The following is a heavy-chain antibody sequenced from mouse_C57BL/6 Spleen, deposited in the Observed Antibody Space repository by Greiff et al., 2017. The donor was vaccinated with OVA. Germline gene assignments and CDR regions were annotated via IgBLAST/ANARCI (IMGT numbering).Heavy chain of an antibody. CDR3: ETNWALFDY. D-gene: IGHD4-1*01. J-gene: IGHJ2*01. Sequence: EVKLVESGGGLVKPGGSLKLSCAASGFTFSDYGMHWVRQAPEKGLEWVAYISSGSRTIYYADTVKGRFTISRENAKNTLFLQMTSLRSEDTAMYYCETNWALFDYWGQGTTLTVSS. CDR1: GFTFSDYG. CDR2: ISSGSRTI. V-gene: IGHV5-17*01.